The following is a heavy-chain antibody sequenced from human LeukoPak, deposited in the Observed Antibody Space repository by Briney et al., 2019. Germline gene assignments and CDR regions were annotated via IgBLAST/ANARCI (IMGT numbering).Heavy chain of an antibody. CDR2: ISGSGVNT. Sequence: GGSLRLSCAASGFTFSNYAMSWVRQAPGKGLEWVSAISGSGVNTYYADSVRGRFTISRDNSKNTMYLQMNSLRAEDTAVFYCAKAGPAIAVAGTNRGDAFDIWGQGTMVTVSS. J-gene: IGHJ3*02. V-gene: IGHV3-23*01. D-gene: IGHD6-19*01. CDR1: GFTFSNYA. CDR3: AKAGPAIAVAGTNRGDAFDI.